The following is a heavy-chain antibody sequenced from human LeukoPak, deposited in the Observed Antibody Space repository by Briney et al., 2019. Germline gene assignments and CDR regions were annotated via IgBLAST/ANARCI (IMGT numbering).Heavy chain of an antibody. D-gene: IGHD3-10*01. Sequence: ASVKVSCKASGGTFSSYAISWVRQAPGQGLEWMGGIIPIFGTANYAQKFQGRVTITTDESTSTAYMELSSLRSEDTAVYYCARDGVTKHDYYGSGSFDYWGQGTLVTVSS. CDR2: IIPIFGTA. CDR1: GGTFSSYA. V-gene: IGHV1-69*05. J-gene: IGHJ4*02. CDR3: ARDGVTKHDYYGSGSFDY.